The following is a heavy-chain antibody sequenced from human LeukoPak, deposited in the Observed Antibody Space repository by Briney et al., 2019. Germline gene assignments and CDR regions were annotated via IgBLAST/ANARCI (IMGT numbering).Heavy chain of an antibody. Sequence: PGGSLRLSCAASGFTFSSYWMNWVRQAPGKGLEWVAIIKEDGSEIHYVDSVKGRFTISRDYARNSLYLQMNSLRAEDTAVYYCAKDPFPSWGQGTLVTVSS. J-gene: IGHJ4*02. CDR1: GFTFSSYW. V-gene: IGHV3-7*01. CDR2: IKEDGSEI. CDR3: AKDPFPS.